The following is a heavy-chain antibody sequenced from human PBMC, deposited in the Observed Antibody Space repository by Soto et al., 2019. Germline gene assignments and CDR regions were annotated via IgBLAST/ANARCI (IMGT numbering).Heavy chain of an antibody. CDR1: GYTFTSYG. CDR2: ISAYNGNT. CDR3: ARDAAAGLNDY. J-gene: IGHJ4*02. D-gene: IGHD6-13*01. Sequence: QVQRVQSGAEVKKPGASVKVSCKASGYTFTSYGITWVRQAPGQGLEWMRWISAYNGNTKYAQKFQGRVTMTTDTSTSTAYMEVRSLRSDDTAVYYCARDAAAGLNDYWGEGTLVTVSS. V-gene: IGHV1-18*01.